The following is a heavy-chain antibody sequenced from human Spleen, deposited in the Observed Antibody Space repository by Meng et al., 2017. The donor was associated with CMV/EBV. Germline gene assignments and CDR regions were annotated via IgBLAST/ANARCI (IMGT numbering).Heavy chain of an antibody. V-gene: IGHV3-33*01. D-gene: IGHD6-6*01. Sequence: GESLKISCVASGFTFSSYGMHWVRQAPGKGLEWVAVLWYDGTNKYYGDSVKGRFTVSRDNSKSTLYLQMNSLRAEDTAVYYCAARTRDAFDIWGQGTMVTVSS. CDR2: LWYDGTNK. CDR3: AARTRDAFDI. CDR1: GFTFSSYG. J-gene: IGHJ3*02.